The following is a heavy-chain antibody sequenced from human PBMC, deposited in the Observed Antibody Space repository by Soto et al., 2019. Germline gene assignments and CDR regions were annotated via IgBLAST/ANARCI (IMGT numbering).Heavy chain of an antibody. D-gene: IGHD3-3*01. Sequence: PSETLSLTCAVSGYSISSGYYWGWIRQPPGKGLEWIGSIYHSGSTYYNPSLKSRVTISVDTSKNQFSLKLSSVTAADTAVYYCERVGVGGFLESYYYGMDVWGQGTTVTVSS. J-gene: IGHJ6*02. CDR1: GYSISSGYY. CDR2: IYHSGST. CDR3: ERVGVGGFLESYYYGMDV. V-gene: IGHV4-38-2*01.